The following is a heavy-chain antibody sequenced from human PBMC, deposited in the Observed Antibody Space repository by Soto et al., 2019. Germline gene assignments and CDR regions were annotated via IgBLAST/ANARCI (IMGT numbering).Heavy chain of an antibody. CDR1: GGTFSSYA. V-gene: IGHV1-69*12. J-gene: IGHJ4*02. D-gene: IGHD1-7*01. Sequence: QVQLVQSGAEVKKPGSSVKVSCKASGGTFSSYAISWVRQAPGQGLEWMGGIIPIFGTAYYAQKFQGRVTITADESTSTDYRELSRLGSEDTAVYYCASNTGTTVGHFDYWGQGTLVTVSS. CDR3: ASNTGTTVGHFDY. CDR2: IIPIFGTA.